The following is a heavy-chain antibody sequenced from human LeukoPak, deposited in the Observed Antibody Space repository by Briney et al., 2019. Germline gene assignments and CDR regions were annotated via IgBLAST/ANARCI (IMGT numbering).Heavy chain of an antibody. Sequence: SETLSLTCTVSGGSISSYYWSRIRQPPGKGLEWIGYIYYSGSTNYNPSLKSRVTISVDTSKNQFSLKLSSVTAADTAVYYCARVGAYYYDSSGLYYWGQGTLVTVSS. D-gene: IGHD3-22*01. J-gene: IGHJ4*02. CDR3: ARVGAYYYDSSGLYY. CDR2: IYYSGST. V-gene: IGHV4-59*01. CDR1: GGSISSYY.